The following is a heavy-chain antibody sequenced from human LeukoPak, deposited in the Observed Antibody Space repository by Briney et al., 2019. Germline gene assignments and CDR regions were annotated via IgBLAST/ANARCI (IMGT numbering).Heavy chain of an antibody. D-gene: IGHD2-15*01. CDR2: IIPILGIA. Sequence: SVKVSCKASGGTFISYAISWVRQAPGQGREWMGRIIPILGIANYAQKFQGRVTITADKSTSTAYMELSSLRSEDTAVYYCARGGVVAATLDYWGQGTLVTVSS. CDR1: GGTFISYA. V-gene: IGHV1-69*04. CDR3: ARGGVVAATLDY. J-gene: IGHJ4*02.